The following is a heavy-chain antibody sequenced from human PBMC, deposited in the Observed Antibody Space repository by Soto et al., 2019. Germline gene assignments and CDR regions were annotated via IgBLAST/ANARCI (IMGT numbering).Heavy chain of an antibody. V-gene: IGHV4-39*07. CDR3: ARERGYYDSLGP. CDR1: GGSISSSSYY. CDR2: IYYSGST. Sequence: TSETLSLTCTVSGGSISSSSYYWGWIRQPPGKGLEWIGSIYYSGSTYYNPSLKSRVTISVDTSKNQFSLKLSSVTAADTAVYYCARERGYYDSLGPWGQGTLVTVSS. J-gene: IGHJ5*02. D-gene: IGHD3-22*01.